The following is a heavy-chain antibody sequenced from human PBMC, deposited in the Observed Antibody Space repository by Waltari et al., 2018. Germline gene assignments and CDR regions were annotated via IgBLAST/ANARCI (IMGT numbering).Heavy chain of an antibody. CDR1: GFTFSSYS. Sequence: EVQLVESGGGLVQPGGSLRLSCAASGFTFSSYSMNWVRHAPGKGLEWVSYISSSSSTIYYADSVKGRFTISRDNAKNSLYLQMNSLRAEDTAVYYCASAFCSSTSCYKRGYYFDYWGQGTLVTVSS. D-gene: IGHD2-2*02. V-gene: IGHV3-48*04. J-gene: IGHJ4*02. CDR2: ISSSSSTI. CDR3: ASAFCSSTSCYKRGYYFDY.